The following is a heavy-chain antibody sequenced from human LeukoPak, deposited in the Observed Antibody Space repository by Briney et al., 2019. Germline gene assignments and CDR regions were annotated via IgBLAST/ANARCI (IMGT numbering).Heavy chain of an antibody. CDR1: GGSFSGYY. D-gene: IGHD2-21*02. J-gene: IGHJ4*02. CDR3: ARAEHIVVVTRGLYFDY. V-gene: IGHV4-34*01. CDR2: INHSGRT. Sequence: LETLSLTCAVYGGSFSGYYWSWIRQPPGKGLEWIGEINHSGRTNHNPSLKSRVTISVDRSKNQFSLKLSSVTAADTAVYYCARAEHIVVVTRGLYFDYWGQGTLVTVSS.